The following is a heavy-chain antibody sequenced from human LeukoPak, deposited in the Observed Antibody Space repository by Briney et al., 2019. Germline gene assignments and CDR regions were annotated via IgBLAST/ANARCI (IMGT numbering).Heavy chain of an antibody. J-gene: IGHJ5*02. V-gene: IGHV3-23*01. D-gene: IGHD6-13*01. CDR3: GGDLSETIAADWFDP. CDR2: ISGSGAGT. Sequence: GGSLRLSCAASGFTFSSYAMSWVRQAPGKGLEWVSSISGSGAGTYYADSVKDRFTISRDNSKNTLYLQMNRLRAEDTAVYYCGGDLSETIAADWFDPWAQGILVTVSS. CDR1: GFTFSSYA.